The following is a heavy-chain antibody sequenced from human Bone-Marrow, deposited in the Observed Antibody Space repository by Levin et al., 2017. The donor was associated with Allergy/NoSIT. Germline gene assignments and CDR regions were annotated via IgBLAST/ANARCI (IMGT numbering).Heavy chain of an antibody. Sequence: SETLSLTCSVSGESISGSTYYWSWIRQHPGKGLEWIGYIYYSGDTYYSPSLRSRLTISVDTSKNQFSLFLTSVTVADTAMYYCARSDHFGESISFDYWGQGTLVTVSS. CDR3: ARSDHFGESISFDY. D-gene: IGHD3-10*01. V-gene: IGHV4-31*03. CDR1: GESISGSTYY. CDR2: IYYSGDT. J-gene: IGHJ4*02.